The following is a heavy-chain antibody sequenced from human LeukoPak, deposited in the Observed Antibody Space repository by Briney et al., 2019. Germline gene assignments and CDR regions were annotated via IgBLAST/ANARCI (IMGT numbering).Heavy chain of an antibody. D-gene: IGHD3-22*01. CDR3: ARKHYYDSSGPDY. Sequence: GGSLRLSCAASGFTFSIYGMHWVRQAPGKGLEWVAVIWYDGSNKYCADSVKGRFTISKDNSKNTLYLQMNSLRAEDTAVYYCARKHYYDSSGPDYWGQGTLVTVSS. J-gene: IGHJ4*02. CDR2: IWYDGSNK. V-gene: IGHV3-33*01. CDR1: GFTFSIYG.